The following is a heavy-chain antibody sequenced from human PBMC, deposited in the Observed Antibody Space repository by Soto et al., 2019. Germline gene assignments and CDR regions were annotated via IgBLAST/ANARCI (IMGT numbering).Heavy chain of an antibody. CDR1: GESFGDHY. V-gene: IGHV4-34*01. Sequence: QVQLQQWGAGLLKASETLSLTCAVYGESFGDHYWSWLRQSPGQGLEWIAEINHSGITSYNPSLKSRFTMSFDTSENHFSLSLRSVTAADTGVYYCARVAQWSHLPHFDYWGQGTLVTVSS. D-gene: IGHD2-15*01. CDR3: ARVAQWSHLPHFDY. J-gene: IGHJ4*01. CDR2: INHSGIT.